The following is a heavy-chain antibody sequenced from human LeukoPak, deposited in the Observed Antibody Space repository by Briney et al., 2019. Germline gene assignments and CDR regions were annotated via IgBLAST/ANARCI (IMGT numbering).Heavy chain of an antibody. CDR2: IYYSGST. V-gene: IGHV4-59*08. J-gene: IGHJ4*02. Sequence: SETLSLACTVSGGSIRGYYWSWLRQPPGKGLEWIAYIYYSGSTNYNPSLKSRVTISVDTSENQFSLKLSSVTAADTAVYYCARHPSWPDYGGTYDYWGKGTLVIVSS. CDR1: GGSIRGYY. CDR3: ARHPSWPDYGGTYDY. D-gene: IGHD4-23*01.